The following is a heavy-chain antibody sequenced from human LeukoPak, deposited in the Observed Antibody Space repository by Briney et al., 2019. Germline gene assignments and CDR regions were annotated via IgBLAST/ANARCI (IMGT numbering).Heavy chain of an antibody. Sequence: PGGSLRLSCAASGFPFSGYWMDWVRQAPGKGMEWVANIKEDGSQQYYADSVKGRFTISRDNAKNSLYLQMNSLRAEDTAVYYCARDSYNSPLWGQGTLVTVSS. J-gene: IGHJ4*02. CDR3: ARDSYNSPL. D-gene: IGHD5-24*01. CDR2: IKEDGSQQ. V-gene: IGHV3-7*01. CDR1: GFPFSGYW.